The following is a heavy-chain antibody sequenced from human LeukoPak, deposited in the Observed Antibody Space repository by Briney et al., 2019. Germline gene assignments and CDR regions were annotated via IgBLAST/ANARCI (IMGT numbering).Heavy chain of an antibody. CDR3: AKDLLPGVAGRCRGMDV. J-gene: IGHJ6*02. Sequence: GGSLRLSCAASGFTFDDYAMHWVRQAPGKGLEWVSLISGDGGSTYYADSVKGRFTISRDNSKNSLYLQMSSLRTEDTALYYCAKDLLPGVAGRCRGMDVWGQGTTVTVSS. D-gene: IGHD6-19*01. CDR2: ISGDGGST. V-gene: IGHV3-43*02. CDR1: GFTFDDYA.